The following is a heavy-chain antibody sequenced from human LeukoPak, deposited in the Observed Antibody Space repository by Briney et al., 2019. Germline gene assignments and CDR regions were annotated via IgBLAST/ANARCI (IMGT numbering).Heavy chain of an antibody. CDR2: ISYDGSNK. CDR1: GFTFSSYA. D-gene: IGHD2-8*02. J-gene: IGHJ4*02. Sequence: PGRSLRLSCAASGFTFSSYAMHWVRQAPAKGLEWVAVISYDGSNKYYADSVKGRFTISRDNSKNTLYLQMNSLRAEDTAVYYCARDTERTPYYWGQGTLVTVSS. V-gene: IGHV3-30-3*01. CDR3: ARDTERTPYY.